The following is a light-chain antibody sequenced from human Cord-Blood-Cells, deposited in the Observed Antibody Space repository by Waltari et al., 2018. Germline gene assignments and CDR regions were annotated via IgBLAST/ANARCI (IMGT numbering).Light chain of an antibody. CDR2: EVS. Sequence: QSALTQPASVSGSPGQSITISCTGTGRDVGGYHYFSWYQQHPGKAPKLMIYEVSNRPSGVSNRFSGSKSGNTASLTISGLQAEDEADYYCSSYTSSSTVVFGGGTKLTVL. CDR1: GRDVGGYHY. CDR3: SSYTSSSTVV. V-gene: IGLV2-14*01. J-gene: IGLJ2*01.